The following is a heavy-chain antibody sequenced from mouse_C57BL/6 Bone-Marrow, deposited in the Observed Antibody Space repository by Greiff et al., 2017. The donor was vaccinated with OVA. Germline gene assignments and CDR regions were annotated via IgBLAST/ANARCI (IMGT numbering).Heavy chain of an antibody. CDR3: ATTVVATDYAMDY. J-gene: IGHJ4*01. CDR2: IDPEDGET. Sequence: EVQLQQSGAELVKPGASVKLSCTASGFNIKDYYMHWVKQRTEQGLEWIGRIDPEDGETNYAPKFQGKATITADTSSNTAYLQLSSLTSEDTAVYYCATTVVATDYAMDYWGQGTSVTVSS. D-gene: IGHD1-1*01. CDR1: GFNIKDYY. V-gene: IGHV14-2*01.